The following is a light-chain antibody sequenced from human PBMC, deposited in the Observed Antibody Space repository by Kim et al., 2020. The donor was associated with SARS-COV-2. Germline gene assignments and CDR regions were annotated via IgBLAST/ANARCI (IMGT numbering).Light chain of an antibody. Sequence: QSALTQPPSASGTPGQRVTISCSGSSSNIGSKYVYWYQQLPGTAPKLLIYRNNQRPSGVPDRFSGSKSGTSASLAISGLRSEDEAHYYCAGWDDSLCGYVVFGGGTQLTVL. J-gene: IGLJ2*01. CDR3: AGWDDSLCGYVV. CDR2: RNN. V-gene: IGLV1-47*01. CDR1: SSNIGSKY.